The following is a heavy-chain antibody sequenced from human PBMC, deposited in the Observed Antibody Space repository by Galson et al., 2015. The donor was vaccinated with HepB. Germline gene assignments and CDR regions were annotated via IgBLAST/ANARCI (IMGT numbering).Heavy chain of an antibody. V-gene: IGHV1-18*01. J-gene: IGHJ6*02. CDR3: ARSYCSSTSCLTYYYGMDV. CDR1: GYTFTSYG. D-gene: IGHD2-2*01. CDR2: ISAYNGNT. Sequence: SVKVSCKASGYTFTSYGISWVRQAPGQGLEWMGWISAYNGNTNYAQKLQGRVTMTTDTSTSTAYMELRSLRSDDTAVYYCARSYCSSTSCLTYYYGMDVWGQGTTVTVSS.